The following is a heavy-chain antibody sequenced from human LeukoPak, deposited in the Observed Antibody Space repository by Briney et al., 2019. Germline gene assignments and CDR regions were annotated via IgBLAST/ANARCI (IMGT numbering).Heavy chain of an antibody. CDR1: GFTFSSYE. D-gene: IGHD3-22*01. CDR3: AQSSRFRGWMIDY. V-gene: IGHV3-48*03. CDR2: ISSSGSTI. Sequence: GGSLRLFCAASGFTFSSYEMNWVRQAPGKGLEWVSYISSSGSTIYYADSVKGRFIISRDNAKNSLYLQMNSLRAEDTAVYYCAQSSRFRGWMIDYWGQGALVTVSS. J-gene: IGHJ4*02.